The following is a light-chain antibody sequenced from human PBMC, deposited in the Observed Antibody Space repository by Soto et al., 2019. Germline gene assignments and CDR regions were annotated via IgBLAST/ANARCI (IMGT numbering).Light chain of an antibody. CDR1: ENIDSW. Sequence: DIQMTQSPSTLSASVGDRVTITCRASENIDSWLAWYQQKPGKAPNLLIYKASNLQGGVPSRFSGSGSGTEFTLTINSLQPDDFATYYCQQYHSYSGTFGQGTKGEIK. J-gene: IGKJ1*01. CDR3: QQYHSYSGT. V-gene: IGKV1-5*03. CDR2: KAS.